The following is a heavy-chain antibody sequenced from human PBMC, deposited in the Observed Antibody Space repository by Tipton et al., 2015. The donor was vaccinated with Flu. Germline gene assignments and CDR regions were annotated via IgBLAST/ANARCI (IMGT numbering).Heavy chain of an antibody. Sequence: TLSLTCAVSGDSISSDYYWGWIRQFPGKGLEWIGTVSRTGSTIYNPSLMSRVTISIDTSKNQFSLTMKSVTATDMAVYYCARRDYSNYVSDPKSWFDPWGPRTLVAVSS. D-gene: IGHD4-11*01. J-gene: IGHJ5*02. CDR1: GDSISSDYY. V-gene: IGHV4-38-2*01. CDR2: VSRTGST. CDR3: ARRDYSNYVSDPKSWFDP.